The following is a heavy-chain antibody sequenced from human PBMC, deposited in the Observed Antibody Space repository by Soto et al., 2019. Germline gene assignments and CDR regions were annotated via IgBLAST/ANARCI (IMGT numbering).Heavy chain of an antibody. D-gene: IGHD2-15*01. CDR2: IIPIFGTA. J-gene: IGHJ6*02. V-gene: IGHV1-69*01. Sequence: QVQLVQSGAEVKKPGSSVKVSCKASGGTFSSYAISWVRQAPGQGLEWMGGIIPIFGTANYAQKFQGRVTITADESTSTAYMELSSLRSEDTAVYYCARDRSGYCSGGSCYSDYYYGMDVWGQGTTVTGSS. CDR3: ARDRSGYCSGGSCYSDYYYGMDV. CDR1: GGTFSSYA.